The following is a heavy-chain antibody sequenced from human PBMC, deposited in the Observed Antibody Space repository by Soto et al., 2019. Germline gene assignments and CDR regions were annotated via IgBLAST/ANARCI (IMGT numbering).Heavy chain of an antibody. CDR3: ARHGDGFDY. CDR1: GGSISSYY. V-gene: IGHV4-59*08. Sequence: PSETLSLTCTVSGGSISSYYWSWIRQPPGKGLECIGYIYYSGLTNYNPSLKSRVTISVDTSKNQFSLKLNSVTAADTAVYYCARHGDGFDYWXQGXLVXVS. J-gene: IGHJ4*02. CDR2: IYYSGLT.